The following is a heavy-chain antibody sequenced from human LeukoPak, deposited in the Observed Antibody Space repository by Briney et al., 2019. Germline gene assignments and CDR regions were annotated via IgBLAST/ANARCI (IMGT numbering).Heavy chain of an antibody. CDR2: IYWDDGK. J-gene: IGHJ5*02. CDR3: AHRRQALSENWSHP. CDR1: GFSLSTSGRG. D-gene: IGHD6-6*01. Sequence: SGPTLLKPTHTLTLTSSFSGFSLSTSGRGVGWIRQPPGKALEWLSVIYWDDGKIYSPSLKSRLTITKDTSKNQVVLTMTNMDPVDTATLYRAHRRQALSENWSHPWGQGTLVTVSS. V-gene: IGHV2-5*02.